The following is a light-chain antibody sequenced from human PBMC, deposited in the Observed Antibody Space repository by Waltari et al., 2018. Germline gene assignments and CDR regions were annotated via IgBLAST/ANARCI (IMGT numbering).Light chain of an antibody. J-gene: IGLJ2*01. CDR2: YVS. V-gene: IGLV2-14*03. CDR1: SSDGGGYHY. Sequence: QSALTQPASVSGSPGQSITTSCTGTSSDGGGYHYVSWYQQHPCKAPKLMIYYVSNRPSGVSNRFSGSKSGNTASLTISGLQAEDEADYYCSSYISSSTLELFGGGTSLTVL. CDR3: SSYISSSTLEL.